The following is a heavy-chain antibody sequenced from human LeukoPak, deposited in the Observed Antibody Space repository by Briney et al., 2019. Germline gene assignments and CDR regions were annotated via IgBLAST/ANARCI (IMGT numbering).Heavy chain of an antibody. CDR3: ARWLSYYMDV. Sequence: GGSLRLSCAASGFTLSSYAMSWVRQAPGKGLQWVSGISSSGGSTYYVDSVKGRFTISTDNSKNTLYLQMNSLRAEDTAVYYCARWLSYYMDVWGKGTTVTVSS. J-gene: IGHJ6*03. D-gene: IGHD3-22*01. V-gene: IGHV3-23*01. CDR1: GFTLSSYA. CDR2: ISSSGGST.